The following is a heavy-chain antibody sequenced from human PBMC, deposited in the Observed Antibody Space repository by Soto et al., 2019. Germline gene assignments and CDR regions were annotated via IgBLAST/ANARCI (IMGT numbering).Heavy chain of an antibody. V-gene: IGHV2-5*01. CDR3: ANHIPYGAYTPGFDP. J-gene: IGHJ5*02. CDR1: GFSLSTSGVG. CDR2: IYWNDDK. Sequence: SGPTLVNPTQTLTLTCTFSGFSLSTSGVGVGWIRQPPGKALEWLALIYWNDDKRYSPSLKSRLTITKDTSKNQVVLTMTNMDPVDTATYYCANHIPYGAYTPGFDPWGQGTLVTVSS. D-gene: IGHD4-17*01.